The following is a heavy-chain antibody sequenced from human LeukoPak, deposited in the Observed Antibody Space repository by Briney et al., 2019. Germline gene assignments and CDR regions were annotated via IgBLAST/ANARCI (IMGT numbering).Heavy chain of an antibody. CDR1: GYTFTSYG. CDR2: ISAYNGNT. D-gene: IGHD2-2*01. J-gene: IGHJ4*02. V-gene: IGHV1-18*01. CDR3: ARDSVGYCSSTSCYHYTPYYFDY. Sequence: GASVKVSCTASGYTFTSYGISWVRQAPGQGLEWMGWISAYNGNTNYAQKLQGRVTMTTDTSTSTAYMELRSLRSDDTAVYYCARDSVGYCSSTSCYHYTPYYFDYWGQGTLVTVSS.